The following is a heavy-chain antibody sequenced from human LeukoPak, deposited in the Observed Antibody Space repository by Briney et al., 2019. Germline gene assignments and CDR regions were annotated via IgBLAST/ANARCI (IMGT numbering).Heavy chain of an antibody. CDR1: GFTFSSYA. CDR2: ISGSGGST. Sequence: GGSLRLSCAASGFTFSSYAMSWVRQAPGKGLEWVSAISGSGGSTYYADSVKGRFTISRDNSKNTLYLQMNSLRAEDTAVYYCAKGGCDIVVVGGATGTFDIWGQGTMVTVSS. J-gene: IGHJ3*02. V-gene: IGHV3-23*01. D-gene: IGHD2-15*01. CDR3: AKGGCDIVVVGGATGTFDI.